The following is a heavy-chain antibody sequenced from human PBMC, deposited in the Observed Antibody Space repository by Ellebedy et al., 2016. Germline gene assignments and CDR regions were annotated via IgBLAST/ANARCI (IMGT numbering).Heavy chain of an antibody. CDR1: GGTFSSYA. CDR2: INAGNGNT. Sequence: ASVKVSCKASGGTFSSYAINWVRQAPGQGLEWMGWINAGNGNTKYSQRFQGRVTITRDTSASTAYMELSSLRSEDTAVYYCARTTMVRGVIGAKLDYWGQGTLVTVSS. D-gene: IGHD3-10*01. V-gene: IGHV1-3*01. J-gene: IGHJ4*02. CDR3: ARTTMVRGVIGAKLDY.